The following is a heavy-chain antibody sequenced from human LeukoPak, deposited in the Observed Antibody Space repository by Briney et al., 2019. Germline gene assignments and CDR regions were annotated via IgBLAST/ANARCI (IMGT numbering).Heavy chain of an antibody. Sequence: GGSLRLSCAASGFTVSINYMNWVRQAPGKGLEWVSVIYGGGNIYYADSVKGRFTISRDNSKNTLYLQMNSLRAEDTAVYYCAASLPNIVVVPATKGPFGYWGQGALVTVSS. CDR3: AASLPNIVVVPATKGPFGY. J-gene: IGHJ4*02. CDR1: GFTVSINY. V-gene: IGHV3-53*01. D-gene: IGHD2-2*01. CDR2: IYGGGNI.